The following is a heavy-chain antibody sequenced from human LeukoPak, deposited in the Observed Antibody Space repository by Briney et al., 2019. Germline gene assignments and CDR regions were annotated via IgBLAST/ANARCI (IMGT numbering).Heavy chain of an antibody. V-gene: IGHV3-48*01. Sequence: GTLRLSCAASGFIFSSYSMNWVRQAPGKGLEWISYMTSYSSTIYYADSVKGRFTISRDNAKNYMQLQINSLRAEDTAVYYCARDFNDGGNFDYWGQGTLVTVSS. CDR1: GFIFSSYS. CDR2: MTSYSSTI. CDR3: ARDFNDGGNFDY. J-gene: IGHJ4*02. D-gene: IGHD4-23*01.